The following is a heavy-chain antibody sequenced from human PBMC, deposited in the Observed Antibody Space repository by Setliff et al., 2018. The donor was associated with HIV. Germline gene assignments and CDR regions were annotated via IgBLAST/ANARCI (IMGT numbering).Heavy chain of an antibody. J-gene: IGHJ4*02. CDR2: INPNSGDT. V-gene: IGHV1-2*02. CDR3: ATLDY. Sequence: GASVKVSCKASGYILTSHYMHWVRQAPGQGLEWMGWINPNSGDTNYAQKFQGRVTMTTDTSISTAYMELSRLRSDDTAVYYCATLDYWGQGTLVTVSS. CDR1: GYILTSHY.